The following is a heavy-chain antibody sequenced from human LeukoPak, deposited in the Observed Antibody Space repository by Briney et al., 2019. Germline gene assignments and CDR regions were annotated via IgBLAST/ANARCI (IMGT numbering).Heavy chain of an antibody. V-gene: IGHV3-11*01. Sequence: PGGSLRLSCAASGLTFSDYYMSWIRQAPGKGLEWVSYISSSGSTIYYADSVKGRFTISRDNAKNSLYLQMNSLRAEDTAVYYCARDLEGAPKANGVWYFDLWGRGTLVTVSS. J-gene: IGHJ2*01. CDR1: GLTFSDYY. CDR3: ARDLEGAPKANGVWYFDL. CDR2: ISSSGSTI. D-gene: IGHD1-1*01.